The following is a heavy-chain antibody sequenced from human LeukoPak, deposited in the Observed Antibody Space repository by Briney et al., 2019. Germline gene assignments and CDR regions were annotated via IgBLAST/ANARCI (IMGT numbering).Heavy chain of an antibody. J-gene: IGHJ4*02. Sequence: GGSLRLSCAASGFTLSNYWMGWVRQVPRKGLEWVASINRDGGEKHYVDSVEGRFTISRDNAKNSLYLQMNSPKAEDTAVYFCTRNEIWGQGTLVTVSS. CDR3: TRNEI. CDR2: INRDGGEK. CDR1: GFTLSNYW. V-gene: IGHV3-7*01.